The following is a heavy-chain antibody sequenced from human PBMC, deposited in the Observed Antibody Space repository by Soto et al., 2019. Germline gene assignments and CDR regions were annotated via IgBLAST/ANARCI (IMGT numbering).Heavy chain of an antibody. CDR3: ARGRGGVVLYYFDY. CDR2: INHSGST. Sequence: QVQLQQWGAGLLKPSETLSLTCAVYGGSFSGYYWSWIRQPPGKGLEWIGEINHSGSTNYNPSLKSRVTISVDTSKNQFSLKLSSVTAADTAVYYCARGRGGVVLYYFDYWGQGTLVTVSS. V-gene: IGHV4-34*01. D-gene: IGHD3-3*01. J-gene: IGHJ4*02. CDR1: GGSFSGYY.